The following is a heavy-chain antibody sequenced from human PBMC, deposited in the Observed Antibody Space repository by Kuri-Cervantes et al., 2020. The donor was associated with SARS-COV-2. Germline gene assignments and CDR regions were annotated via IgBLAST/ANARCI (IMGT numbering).Heavy chain of an antibody. D-gene: IGHD5-18*01. CDR2: ISSKSSYR. V-gene: IGHV3-21*01. CDR1: GFSFSSYS. CDR3: ARLDGIELWLRSLYYMDV. Sequence: GESLKISCAASGFSFSSYSMNWVRQAPGKGLEWVSSISSKSSYRYYADSVKGRFTMSRDDGRNSLYLQMNSLRAEDTAVYHCARLDGIELWLRSLYYMDVWGKGTSVTVSS. J-gene: IGHJ6*03.